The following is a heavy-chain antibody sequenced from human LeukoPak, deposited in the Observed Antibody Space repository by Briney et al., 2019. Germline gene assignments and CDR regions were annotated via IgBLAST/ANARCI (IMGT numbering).Heavy chain of an antibody. CDR2: ISAYNGNT. V-gene: IGHV1-18*01. CDR1: GYTFTSYG. CDR3: ARDRKTMVRGVRPFDY. Sequence: GASVKVSCKASGYTFTSYGISWVRQAPGQGLEWMGWISAYNGNTNYAQKLQGRVTMTTDTSTSTAYMELRSLRSDDTAVYYCARDRKTMVRGVRPFDYWGQGTLVTVSS. D-gene: IGHD3-10*01. J-gene: IGHJ4*02.